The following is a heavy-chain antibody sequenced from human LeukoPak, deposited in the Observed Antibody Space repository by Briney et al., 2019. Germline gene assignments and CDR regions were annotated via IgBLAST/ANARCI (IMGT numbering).Heavy chain of an antibody. CDR3: ARVSVVTTFDY. Sequence: GGSLRLSCAASGFTFNDYYMSWIRQAPGKGLEWVSYISSSSSYTNYADSVKGRFTISRDNAKNSLYLQMNSLRAEDTAVYYCARVSVVTTFDYWGQGTLVTVSS. J-gene: IGHJ4*02. CDR1: GFTFNDYY. CDR2: ISSSSSYT. V-gene: IGHV3-11*05. D-gene: IGHD4-23*01.